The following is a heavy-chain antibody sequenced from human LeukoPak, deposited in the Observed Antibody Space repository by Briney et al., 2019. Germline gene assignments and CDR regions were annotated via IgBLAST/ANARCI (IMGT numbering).Heavy chain of an antibody. CDR1: GYTFSSYG. CDR3: ARDFTPYCSSTSCSWFDP. J-gene: IGHJ5*02. D-gene: IGHD2-2*01. Sequence: GASVKVSCKASGYTFSSYGISWVRQAPGQGLKWVGWISAYSGNTIYAQKLQGRVTMTTDTSTSTAYMELRSLISDDTAVYYCARDFTPYCSSTSCSWFDPWGQGTLVTVSS. CDR2: ISAYSGNT. V-gene: IGHV1-18*01.